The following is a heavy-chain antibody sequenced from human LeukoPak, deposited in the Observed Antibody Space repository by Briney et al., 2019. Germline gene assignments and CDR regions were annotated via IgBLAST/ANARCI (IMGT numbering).Heavy chain of an antibody. V-gene: IGHV4-61*02. D-gene: IGHD3-10*01. Sequence: PSETLSLTCIVSGGSISRGSYYWNWIRQPAGKGLEWMGRIYNSGGTNYNPSLKSRVTISTDMSKNQLSLQLSSVTAADTAVYYCARQTFGDLYFDSWGQGTLVIVSS. CDR2: IYNSGGT. J-gene: IGHJ4*02. CDR1: GGSISRGSYY. CDR3: ARQTFGDLYFDS.